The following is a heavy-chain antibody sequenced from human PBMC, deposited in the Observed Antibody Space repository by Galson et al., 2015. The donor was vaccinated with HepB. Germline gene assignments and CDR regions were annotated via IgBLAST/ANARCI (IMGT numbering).Heavy chain of an antibody. Sequence: SETLSLTCAVYGGSFSGYYWSWIRQPPGKGLAWIGEINHSGSTNYNPSLKSRVTISVDTSKDQFSLKLSSVTAADTAVYYCARGSIFFDYGDYDPGVQKTKNWFDPWGQGTLVTVSS. CDR1: GGSFSGYY. V-gene: IGHV4-34*01. CDR2: INHSGST. CDR3: ARGSIFFDYGDYDPGVQKTKNWFDP. D-gene: IGHD4-17*01. J-gene: IGHJ5*02.